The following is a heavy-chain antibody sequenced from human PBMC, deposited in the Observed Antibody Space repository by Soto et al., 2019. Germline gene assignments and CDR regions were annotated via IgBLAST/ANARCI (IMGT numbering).Heavy chain of an antibody. Sequence: ASVKFSCKASGYTFTDYYIQWLRQAPGQGLEYMGLIIPKSGVEAHAQKFRGRVTMTRDTSVNSDYLHLSSLTFDDTAVYFCARCNRGLRCHLDYWGQGTLVTVS. D-gene: IGHD4-17*01. CDR3: ARCNRGLRCHLDY. CDR2: IIPKSGVE. V-gene: IGHV1-2*02. CDR1: GYTFTDYY. J-gene: IGHJ4*02.